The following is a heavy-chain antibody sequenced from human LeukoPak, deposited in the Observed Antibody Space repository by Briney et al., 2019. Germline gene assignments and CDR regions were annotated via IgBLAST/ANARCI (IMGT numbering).Heavy chain of an antibody. CDR3: ARVNDDIFLGGDY. Sequence: SETLSLTCTVSGGSISSYYWSWIRQPPGKGLEWIGYIYYSGSTNYNPSLKSRVTISVDTSKNQFSLKLSSVTAADTAVYYCARVNDDIFLGGDYWGQGTLVTVSS. J-gene: IGHJ4*02. CDR2: IYYSGST. CDR1: GGSISSYY. V-gene: IGHV4-59*08. D-gene: IGHD3-9*01.